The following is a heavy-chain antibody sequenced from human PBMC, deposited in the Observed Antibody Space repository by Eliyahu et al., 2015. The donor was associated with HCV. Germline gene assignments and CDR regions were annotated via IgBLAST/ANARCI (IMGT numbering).Heavy chain of an antibody. Sequence: EVQLVESGGGLVQPGGSLRLSCSASGFTFXRYAMHWVRQAPGKGLEYVSAISSNGGSTYYADSVKGRFTISRDNSKNTLYLQMSSLRAEDTAVYYCVKGGAYCGGDCPLFDYWGQGTLVTVSS. V-gene: IGHV3-64D*09. CDR3: VKGGAYCGGDCPLFDY. J-gene: IGHJ4*02. D-gene: IGHD2-21*02. CDR2: ISSNGGST. CDR1: GFTFXRYA.